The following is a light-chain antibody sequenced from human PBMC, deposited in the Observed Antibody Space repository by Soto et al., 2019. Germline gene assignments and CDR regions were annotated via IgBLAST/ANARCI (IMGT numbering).Light chain of an antibody. CDR2: AAS. CDR1: QGISSY. Sequence: FSQSASTLPLSPGERATLSCRASQGISSYLAWYQQKPGKAPKLLIYAASTLQSGVPSRFSGSGSGTEFTLTSSSLHPDDFATYYCHQYNNYWTFGQGTKVDIK. CDR3: HQYNNYWT. J-gene: IGKJ1*01. V-gene: IGKV1-9*01.